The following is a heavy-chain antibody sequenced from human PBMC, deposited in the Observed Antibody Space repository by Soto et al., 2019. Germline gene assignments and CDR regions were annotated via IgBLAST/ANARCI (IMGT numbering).Heavy chain of an antibody. J-gene: IGHJ6*02. D-gene: IGHD4-4*01. CDR2: INAGNGNT. CDR3: ASSYSNYALIDYYYYGMDV. Sequence: QVQLVQSGAEVKKPGASVKVSCKASGYTFTSYAMHWVRQAPGQRLEWMGWINAGNGNTKYSQKFQDRVTITRDTSASTAYMELSSLRSEDTAVYYCASSYSNYALIDYYYYGMDVWGQGTMVTVSS. V-gene: IGHV1-3*01. CDR1: GYTFTSYA.